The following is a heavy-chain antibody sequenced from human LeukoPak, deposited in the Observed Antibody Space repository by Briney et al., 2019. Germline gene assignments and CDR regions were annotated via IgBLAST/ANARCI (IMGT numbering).Heavy chain of an antibody. CDR1: GYTFTSYG. Sequence: GASVKVSCKASGYTFTSYGISWVRQAPRQGLEWMGWISAYNGNTNYAQKLQGRVTMTTDTSTSTAYMELRSLRSDDTAVYYCARPSIAARAWGYYYYYMDVWGKGTTVTVSS. CDR2: ISAYNGNT. J-gene: IGHJ6*03. CDR3: ARPSIAARAWGYYYYYMDV. V-gene: IGHV1-18*01. D-gene: IGHD6-6*01.